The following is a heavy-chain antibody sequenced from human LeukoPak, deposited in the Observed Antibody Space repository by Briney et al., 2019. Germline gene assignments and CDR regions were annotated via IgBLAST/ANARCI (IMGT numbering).Heavy chain of an antibody. Sequence: PTGGSLRLSCAASGFTFSSYAMSWVRQAPGKGLEWVSAISGSGGSTYYADSVEGRFTISRDNSKNTLYLQMNSLRAEDTAVYYCAKFLGNREGATGSWGQGTLVTVSS. CDR1: GFTFSSYA. CDR2: ISGSGGST. D-gene: IGHD1-26*01. J-gene: IGHJ5*02. V-gene: IGHV3-23*01. CDR3: AKFLGNREGATGS.